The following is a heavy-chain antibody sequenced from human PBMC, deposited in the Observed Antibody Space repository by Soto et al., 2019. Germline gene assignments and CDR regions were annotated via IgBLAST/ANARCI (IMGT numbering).Heavy chain of an antibody. CDR3: ARAMTSVGAAAKGDF. CDR1: GFTFNTHW. J-gene: IGHJ4*02. D-gene: IGHD1-26*01. Sequence: EVQLVESGGGLILPGGSLRLSCAASGFTFNTHWMHWVRQAPGKGLVWVSRINSDGSITDYADSVKGRFSISRDNHRNTLYLQMNSLSPEDKAVYYCARAMTSVGAAAKGDFWGQGTLVTVSS. CDR2: INSDGSIT. V-gene: IGHV3-74*01.